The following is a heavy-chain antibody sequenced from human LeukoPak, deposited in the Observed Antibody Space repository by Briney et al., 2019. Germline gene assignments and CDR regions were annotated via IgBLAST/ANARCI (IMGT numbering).Heavy chain of an antibody. CDR1: GYTFTNYW. CDR2: IDPTDSYI. V-gene: IGHV5-10-1*01. D-gene: IGHD2-15*01. CDR3: ARLLVGGQDYFDS. J-gene: IGHJ4*02. Sequence: PGGSLRRSCKVSGYTFTNYWISWVRQMPGKGLEWMGRIDPTDSYINYSPSFQGHVTMSTDKSISTAYLQWSSLKASDTAMYYCARLLVGGQDYFDSWGQGTLVTVSS.